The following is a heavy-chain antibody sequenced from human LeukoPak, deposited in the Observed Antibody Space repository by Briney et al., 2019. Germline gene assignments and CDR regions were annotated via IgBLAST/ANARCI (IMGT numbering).Heavy chain of an antibody. J-gene: IGHJ4*02. V-gene: IGHV3-66*01. D-gene: IGHD3-16*01. CDR2: IYTGGPT. Sequence: GGSLRLSCAASGFTFSSYWMSWVRQAPGKGLEWVSVIYTGGPTYYAESVQGRFTISRDNSRNTIHLQMNSLRVEDTAMYFCARDPGYSGPYAYYYSFFDSWGQGALVTVSS. CDR3: ARDPGYSGPYAYYYSFFDS. CDR1: GFTFSSYW.